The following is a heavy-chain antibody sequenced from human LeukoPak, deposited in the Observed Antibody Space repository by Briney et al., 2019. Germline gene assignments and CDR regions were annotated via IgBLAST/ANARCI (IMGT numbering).Heavy chain of an antibody. CDR3: ARGRTYYGMGY. D-gene: IGHD3-10*01. V-gene: IGHV4-34*01. Sequence: SETLSLTCAVYGGSFSGYYWSWIRQPPGKGLEWIGEINHSGSTNYNPSLKSRVTISVDTSKNQFSLKLSSVTAADTAVYYCARGRTYYGMGYWGQGTLVTVSS. CDR2: INHSGST. J-gene: IGHJ4*02. CDR1: GGSFSGYY.